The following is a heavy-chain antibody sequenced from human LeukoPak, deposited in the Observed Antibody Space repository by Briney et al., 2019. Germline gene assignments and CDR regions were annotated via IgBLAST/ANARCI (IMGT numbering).Heavy chain of an antibody. CDR3: ARGRSGLAAAGTYDY. V-gene: IGHV1-8*01. CDR2: INPNSGRT. Sequence: ASVKASCKASGYTFTSSDISWVRQAAGQGLEWMGWINPNSGRTGYAQKFQGRVTMTANTSISTAYMELSSLRFDDTAVYYCARGRSGLAAAGTYDYWGQGTLITVSS. D-gene: IGHD6-13*01. CDR1: GYTFTSSD. J-gene: IGHJ4*02.